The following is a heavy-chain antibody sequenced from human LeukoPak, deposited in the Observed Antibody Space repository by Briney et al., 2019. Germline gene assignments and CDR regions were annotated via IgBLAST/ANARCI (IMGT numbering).Heavy chain of an antibody. D-gene: IGHD4-11*01. CDR1: GGSFTIYS. V-gene: IGHV4-34*01. CDR3: ARRVRSADYRLDY. CDR2: ISPSGNT. J-gene: IGHJ4*02. Sequence: SETLSLTCAVYGGSFTIYSWTWIRQPPGKSLEWVGEISPSGNTQYNPSLKSRVTISLDASKSEFYLKLNSVTAADTAVYYCARRVRSADYRLDYWGKGTLVTVSS.